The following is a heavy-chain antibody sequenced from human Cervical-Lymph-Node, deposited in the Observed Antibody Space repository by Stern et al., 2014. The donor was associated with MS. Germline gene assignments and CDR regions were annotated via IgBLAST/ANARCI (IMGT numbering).Heavy chain of an antibody. CDR3: ARERHSMDV. CDR1: GYSFTPYY. J-gene: IGHJ6*02. CDR2: IDPNSGGT. Sequence: QVQLVQSGAEVKKPGASVKVSCRASGYSFTPYYMHWVRRAPGQGLEWMGWIDPNSGGTKSAQNFQGRVTMTRDTSISTFYMELSGLTSDDTAVFYCARERHSMDVWGQGTTVTVSS. V-gene: IGHV1-2*02.